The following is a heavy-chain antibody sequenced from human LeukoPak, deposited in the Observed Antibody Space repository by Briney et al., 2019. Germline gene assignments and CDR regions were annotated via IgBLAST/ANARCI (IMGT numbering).Heavy chain of an antibody. CDR2: ISGSGGTI. J-gene: IGHJ6*03. CDR3: ARVRYCSGGSCYKGYYMDV. Sequence: GGSLRLSCAASGFTFSDYYMGWIRQAPGKGLEWVSYISGSGGTIYYADSVKGRFTISRDNAKNSLYLQMNSLRAEDTAVYYCARVRYCSGGSCYKGYYMDVWGKGTTVTVSS. CDR1: GFTFSDYY. V-gene: IGHV3-11*04. D-gene: IGHD2-15*01.